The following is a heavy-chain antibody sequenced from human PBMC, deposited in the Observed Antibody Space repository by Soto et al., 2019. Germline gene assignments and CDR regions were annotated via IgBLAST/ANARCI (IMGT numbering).Heavy chain of an antibody. CDR3: VRDLRVGGDY. J-gene: IGHJ4*02. CDR2: FNPRADTT. D-gene: IGHD1-26*01. V-gene: IGHV1-46*01. CDR1: GYTLCDAN. Sequence: QVQLVQSGAEVKKPGASVKVSCKASGYTLCDANINWVRQAPGQGPEWMGIFNPRADTTNYAQKFPGRVTMTRDTSTSTVYMELSSLRSEDTAVYYCVRDLRVGGDYWGQGTLVTVSS.